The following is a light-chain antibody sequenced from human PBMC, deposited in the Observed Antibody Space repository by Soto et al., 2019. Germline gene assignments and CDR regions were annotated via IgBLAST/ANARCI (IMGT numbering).Light chain of an antibody. V-gene: IGKV3-20*01. CDR2: RAS. J-gene: IGKJ2*01. CDR1: QSVINNF. Sequence: EIVLTQSPGTLSLSPGERATLSCRPSQSVINNFLAWYQQKPGQPPRLLIYRASSRAPGIPDRFSGSGSGTDFTLTISRLESEDFAVYYCQQYDRSPLYTFGQGTRLEIK. CDR3: QQYDRSPLYT.